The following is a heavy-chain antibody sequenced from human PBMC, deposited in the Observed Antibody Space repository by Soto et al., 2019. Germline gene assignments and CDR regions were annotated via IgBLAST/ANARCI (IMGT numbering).Heavy chain of an antibody. CDR2: IIPIFGTA. CDR1: GGTFSSYA. J-gene: IGHJ2*01. V-gene: IGHV1-69*01. Sequence: QVQLVQSGAEVKKPGSSVKVSCKASGGTFSSYAISWVRQAPGQGLEWMGGIIPIFGTAHYAQKFQGRVTITADEATSTAYMERGSLRSEDTAVYYCARDTPSQYSSGYYWYFDLWGRGILVTVSS. D-gene: IGHD6-19*01. CDR3: ARDTPSQYSSGYYWYFDL.